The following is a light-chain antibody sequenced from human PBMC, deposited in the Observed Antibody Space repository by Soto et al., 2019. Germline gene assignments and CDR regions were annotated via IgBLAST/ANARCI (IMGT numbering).Light chain of an antibody. CDR1: SSDVGGYNY. CDR2: DVS. V-gene: IGLV2-14*01. CDR3: SSYTSSSTLAV. Sequence: QSVLTQPASVSGSPGQSITISCTGTSSDVGGYNYVSWYQQHPGKAPKLMIYDVSNRPSGVSNRFSGSKSGNTASLTISGLQAEHEADYYCSSYTSSSTLAVFGTGPKVTVL. J-gene: IGLJ1*01.